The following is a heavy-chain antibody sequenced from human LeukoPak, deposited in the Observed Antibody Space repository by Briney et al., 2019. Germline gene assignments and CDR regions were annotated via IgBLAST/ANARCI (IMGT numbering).Heavy chain of an antibody. D-gene: IGHD4-17*01. Sequence: GGSLRLSCAASGFTFSSYSMNWVRQAPGKGLEWVSYISSSSTIYYADSVQGRFTISRDNAKNPLYLQMNSLRDEDTAVYYCASYGATVTSGFDYRGQGTPVTVSS. J-gene: IGHJ4*02. CDR2: ISSSSTI. CDR1: GFTFSSYS. V-gene: IGHV3-48*02. CDR3: ASYGATVTSGFDY.